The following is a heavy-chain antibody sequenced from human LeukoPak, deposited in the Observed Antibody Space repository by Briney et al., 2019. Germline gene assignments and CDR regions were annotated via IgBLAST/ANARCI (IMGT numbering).Heavy chain of an antibody. CDR3: ARHRYYYGSGNQAWDAFDI. CDR1: GGSISSYY. Sequence: PSETLSLTCTVSGGSISSYYWSWIRQPPGKGLEWIGYIYYSGSTNYNPSLKSRVTISVDTSKNQFSPKLSSVTAADTAVYYCARHRYYYGSGNQAWDAFDIWGQGTMVTVSS. D-gene: IGHD3-10*01. CDR2: IYYSGST. V-gene: IGHV4-59*08. J-gene: IGHJ3*02.